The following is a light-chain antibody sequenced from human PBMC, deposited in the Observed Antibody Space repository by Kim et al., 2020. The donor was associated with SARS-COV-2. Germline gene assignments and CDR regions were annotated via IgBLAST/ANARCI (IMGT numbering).Light chain of an antibody. Sequence: QFALTQPASVSGSPGQSVTISCTGTSSDIGAYNFVSWYQHHPGRAPKLMIYDVSQRPSRVSTRFSGSKSGNTASLTISGLQAEDEADYYCSSYTSSVSWVFGGGTQLTVL. CDR2: DVS. V-gene: IGLV2-14*03. CDR1: SSDIGAYNF. CDR3: SSYTSSVSWV. J-gene: IGLJ3*02.